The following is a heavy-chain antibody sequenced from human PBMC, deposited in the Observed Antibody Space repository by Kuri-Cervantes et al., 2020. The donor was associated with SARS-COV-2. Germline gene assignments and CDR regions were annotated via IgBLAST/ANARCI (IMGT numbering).Heavy chain of an antibody. CDR2: TYYRSKWYN. D-gene: IGHD3/OR15-3a*01. CDR1: GDSVSSNTAA. J-gene: IGHJ6*02. CDR3: ARVHPGPEFCYGMDV. V-gene: IGHV6-1*01. Sequence: SCAISGDSVSSNTAAWNWIRQSPSRGLEWLGRTYYRSKWYNDYAVSVKSRITINPDTSKNQFSLHLNSVTPEDTAVYYCARVHPGPEFCYGMDVWGQGTTVTVSS.